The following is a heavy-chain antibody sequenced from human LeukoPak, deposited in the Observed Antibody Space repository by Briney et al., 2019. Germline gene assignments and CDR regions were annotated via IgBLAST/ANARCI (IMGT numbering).Heavy chain of an antibody. V-gene: IGHV3-23*01. D-gene: IGHD6-19*01. Sequence: GGSLRLSCAASGLTFTGFGMNWVRQAPGKGLEWVSALSFSGLTTYYADSVRGRFTISRDNSKSTLYLQMNSLRAEDTALYYCARPTSGWYAGGFDYWGQGILVTVSS. CDR3: ARPTSGWYAGGFDY. CDR1: GLTFTGFG. J-gene: IGHJ4*02. CDR2: LSFSGLTT.